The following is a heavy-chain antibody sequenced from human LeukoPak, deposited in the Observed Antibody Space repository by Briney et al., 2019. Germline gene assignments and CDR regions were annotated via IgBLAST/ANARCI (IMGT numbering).Heavy chain of an antibody. Sequence: PSETLSLTCTVSGGSISSYYWSWIRQPPGKGLEWIGYIYYSGSTYYNPSLKSRVTISVDTSKNQFSLKLSSVTAADTAVYYCARVRDLAHFDYWGQGTLVTVSS. CDR2: IYYSGST. D-gene: IGHD4-11*01. CDR3: ARVRDLAHFDY. V-gene: IGHV4-59*06. CDR1: GGSISSYY. J-gene: IGHJ4*02.